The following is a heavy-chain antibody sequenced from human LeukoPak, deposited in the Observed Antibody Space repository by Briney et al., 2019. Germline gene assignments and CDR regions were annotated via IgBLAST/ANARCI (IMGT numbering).Heavy chain of an antibody. CDR3: ARSDWFDP. D-gene: IGHD2-21*01. CDR1: GFTFGGYW. Sequence: GGSLILSCAASGFTFGGYWMHWVRQAPGKGLVWVSRIHSDGITTSYADSVKGRFTISRDNAKKTLYLQMNSLRAEDTAVYYCARSDWFDPWGQGTLVTVSS. J-gene: IGHJ5*02. V-gene: IGHV3-74*01. CDR2: IHSDGITT.